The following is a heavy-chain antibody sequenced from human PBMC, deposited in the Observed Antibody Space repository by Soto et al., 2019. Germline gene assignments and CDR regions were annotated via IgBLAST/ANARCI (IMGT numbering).Heavy chain of an antibody. CDR2: INPSGGRT. CDR3: ARVKTMIAVGIFDY. J-gene: IGHJ4*02. V-gene: IGHV1-46*01. Sequence: QVQLVQSGAEVKKPGASVKVSCKASGYTFTSYYMHWVRQAPGQGLEWMGIINPSGGRTSDAQKFQCRVTMTRDTSTSTVYMELSSLRSEDTAVDYCARVKTMIAVGIFDYWGQGTLVTVSS. D-gene: IGHD3-22*01. CDR1: GYTFTSYY.